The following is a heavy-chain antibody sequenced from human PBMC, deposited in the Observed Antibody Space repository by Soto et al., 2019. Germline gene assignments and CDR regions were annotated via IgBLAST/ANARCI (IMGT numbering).Heavy chain of an antibody. Sequence: EVQVLDSGGGLVQPEGSLRLSCAASGFTFSTYPMSWVRQAPGKGLEWVSIISGSGGNTDYADSVKGRFTMSRDNSKNTVYLQMNSLRAEDTAVYDCAKVPLKYSGSYFDYWGQGTLVTVSS. J-gene: IGHJ4*02. CDR1: GFTFSTYP. D-gene: IGHD1-26*01. CDR2: ISGSGGNT. V-gene: IGHV3-23*01. CDR3: AKVPLKYSGSYFDY.